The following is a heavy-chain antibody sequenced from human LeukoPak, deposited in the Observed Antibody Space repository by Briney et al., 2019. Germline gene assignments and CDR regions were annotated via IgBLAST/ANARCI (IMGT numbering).Heavy chain of an antibody. Sequence: GASVKVSCKASGYTFTGYYMHWVRHAPGQGLGWMGWINPNSGGTNYAHNFQGRVTMTSDTSISTAYMELSRLRSDDTAAYYCARAAVYTWNYFDYWGQGTLVTVPS. CDR3: ARAAVYTWNYFDY. J-gene: IGHJ4*02. CDR2: INPNSGGT. D-gene: IGHD1-20*01. CDR1: GYTFTGYY. V-gene: IGHV1-2*02.